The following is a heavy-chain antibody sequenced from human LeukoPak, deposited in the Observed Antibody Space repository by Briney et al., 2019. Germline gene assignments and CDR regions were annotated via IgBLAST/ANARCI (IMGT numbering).Heavy chain of an antibody. J-gene: IGHJ4*02. D-gene: IGHD3-10*01. V-gene: IGHV3-30-3*01. CDR1: GFTFSNYA. Sequence: GGSMSPSCPATGFTFSNYAIHWDRQAPGKGLEWVAFISDDGSRQHYADSVKGRFTISRDNSKNTLNLQMNSLRAEDTAVYYCVKDSPGNDTLDYWGRGTRFTVSS. CDR3: VKDSPGNDTLDY. CDR2: ISDDGSRQ.